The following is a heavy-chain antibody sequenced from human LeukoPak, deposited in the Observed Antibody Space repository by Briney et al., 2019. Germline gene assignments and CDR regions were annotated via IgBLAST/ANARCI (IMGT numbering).Heavy chain of an antibody. CDR1: GGTFSSYA. CDR2: IIPIFGTA. Sequence: SVKVSCKASGGTFSSYAISWVRQAPGQGLEWMGGIIPIFGTANYAQKFQGRVTITADESTSTAYMELSSLRSEDTAVYYCARVDTIYSSSSEWDFDYWGQGTLVTVSS. CDR3: ARVDTIYSSSSEWDFDY. V-gene: IGHV1-69*13. D-gene: IGHD6-6*01. J-gene: IGHJ4*02.